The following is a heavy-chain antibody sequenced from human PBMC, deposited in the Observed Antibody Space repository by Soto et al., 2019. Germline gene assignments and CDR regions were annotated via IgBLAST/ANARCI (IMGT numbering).Heavy chain of an antibody. V-gene: IGHV4-39*01. Sequence: SETLSLTCTVSGGSISSSSYYWGWIRQPPGKGLEWIGSIYYSGSTYYNPSLKSRVTISVDTSKNQFSLKLSSVTAADTAVYYCARHRRKQLWLVENYYYYNYMCVGGKGTTVTVSS. CDR1: GGSISSSSYY. J-gene: IGHJ6*03. D-gene: IGHD5-18*01. CDR3: ARHRRKQLWLVENYYYYNYMCV. CDR2: IYYSGST.